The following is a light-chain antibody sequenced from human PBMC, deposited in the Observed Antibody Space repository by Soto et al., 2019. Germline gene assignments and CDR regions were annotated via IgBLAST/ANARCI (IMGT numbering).Light chain of an antibody. CDR1: QPISSW. V-gene: IGKV1-5*03. CDR3: QHYNSYSEA. Sequence: DIQMTQSPSTLSGSVGDRVTITCRASQPISSWLAWYQQKPGKAPKLLIYKASTLKSGVPSRFSGSGSGTEFTLNISILQPDDFATYYCQHYNSYSEAFGQGTKVELK. CDR2: KAS. J-gene: IGKJ1*01.